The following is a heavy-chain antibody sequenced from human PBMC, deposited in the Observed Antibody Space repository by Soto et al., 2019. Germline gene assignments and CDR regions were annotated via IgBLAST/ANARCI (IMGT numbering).Heavy chain of an antibody. Sequence: ASVKVSCKASGGTFSSYAISWVRQPPGQGLEWMGGIIPIFGTANYAQKFQGRVTITADESTSTAYMALSSLRSEDTAVYYCAQRSPYYYDSSGYPRGAFDIWGQGTIVTVSS. CDR2: IIPIFGTA. J-gene: IGHJ3*02. D-gene: IGHD3-22*01. CDR1: GGTFSSYA. V-gene: IGHV1-69*13. CDR3: AQRSPYYYDSSGYPRGAFDI.